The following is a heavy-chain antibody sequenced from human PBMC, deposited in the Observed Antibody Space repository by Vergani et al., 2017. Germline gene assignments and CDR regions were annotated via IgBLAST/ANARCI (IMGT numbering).Heavy chain of an antibody. J-gene: IGHJ6*02. CDR1: GGSFSGYY. CDR2: INHSGST. Sequence: QVQLQQWGAGLLKPSETLSLTCAVYGGSFSGYYWSWIRQPPGKGLEWIGEINHSGSTNYNPSLKSRVTISVDTSKNQFSLKLSSVTAADTAVYYGARFYYGSGSYSAQVRYYYGMDVWGQGTTVTVSS. V-gene: IGHV4-34*01. CDR3: ARFYYGSGSYSAQVRYYYGMDV. D-gene: IGHD3-10*01.